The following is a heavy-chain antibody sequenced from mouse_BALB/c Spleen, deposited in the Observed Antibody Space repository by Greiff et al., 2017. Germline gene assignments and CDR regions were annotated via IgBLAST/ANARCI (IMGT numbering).Heavy chain of an antibody. V-gene: IGHV1-77*01. CDR1: GYTFTDYV. Sequence: VQLQQSGPELVKPGASVKMSCKASGYTFTDYVISWVKQRTGQGLEWIGEIYPGSGSTYYNEKFKGKATLTADKSSNTAYMQLSSLTSEDSAVYFCARQPYFDYWGQGTTLTGSP. J-gene: IGHJ2*01. CDR2: IYPGSGST. CDR3: ARQPYFDY.